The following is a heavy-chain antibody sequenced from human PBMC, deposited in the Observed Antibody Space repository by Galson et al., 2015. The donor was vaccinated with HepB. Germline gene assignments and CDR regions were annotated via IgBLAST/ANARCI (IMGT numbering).Heavy chain of an antibody. CDR1: GFTFRSFG. CDR2: IWYDGSKK. V-gene: IGHV3-33*06. D-gene: IGHD4-23*01. J-gene: IGHJ4*02. Sequence: SLRLSCAASGFTFRSFGMHWVRQAPGKGLEWLAVIWYDGSKKYYTDFVKGRFTISKDTSKNTLYLQMDSLRVEDTAVYYCAKEALPDYGGVTGFHFWGQGTLVTVSS. CDR3: AKEALPDYGGVTGFHF.